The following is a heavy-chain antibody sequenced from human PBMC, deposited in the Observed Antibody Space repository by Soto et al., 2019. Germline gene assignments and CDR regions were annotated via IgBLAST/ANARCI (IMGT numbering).Heavy chain of an antibody. Sequence: NPSETLSLTCTVSGGSISSGGYYWSWIRQHPGKGLEWIGYIYYSGSTYYNPSLKSRVTISVDTSKNQFSLKLSSVTAADTAVYYCAREAGSYGDYGVRWGVYYYYGMDVWGQGTTVTVSS. CDR1: GGSISSGGYY. D-gene: IGHD4-17*01. J-gene: IGHJ6*02. CDR2: IYYSGST. CDR3: AREAGSYGDYGVRWGVYYYYGMDV. V-gene: IGHV4-31*03.